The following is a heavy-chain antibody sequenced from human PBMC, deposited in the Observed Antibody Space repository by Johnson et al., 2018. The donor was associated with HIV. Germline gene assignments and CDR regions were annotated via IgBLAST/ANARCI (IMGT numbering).Heavy chain of an antibody. Sequence: VELVESGGGLVQPGRSLRLSCAASGFTFDDYAMHWVRQAPGKGLEWVSAISGSGGSTYYTDSVKGRFTISRDNSKNTLYLQMNSLRAEDTAVYYCARDEPIVVVVAAIGDAFDIWGQGTMVTVSS. CDR2: ISGSGGST. D-gene: IGHD2-15*01. CDR1: GFTFDDYA. J-gene: IGHJ3*02. CDR3: ARDEPIVVVVAAIGDAFDI. V-gene: IGHV3-23*04.